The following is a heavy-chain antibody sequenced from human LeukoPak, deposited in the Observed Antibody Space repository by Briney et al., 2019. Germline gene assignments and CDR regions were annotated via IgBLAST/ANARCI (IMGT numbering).Heavy chain of an antibody. CDR3: VRDDRIAVAGPYYFDY. Sequence: ASVKVSCKASGYTFTSYYLHWVRQAPGQGLEWMGIINPSDDSTSYAQKFQGRFTMTRDTSTSTVYMEVYSLRSEDTAVYYCVRDDRIAVAGPYYFDYWGQGTLVTVSS. D-gene: IGHD6-19*01. J-gene: IGHJ4*02. V-gene: IGHV1-46*01. CDR1: GYTFTSYY. CDR2: INPSDDST.